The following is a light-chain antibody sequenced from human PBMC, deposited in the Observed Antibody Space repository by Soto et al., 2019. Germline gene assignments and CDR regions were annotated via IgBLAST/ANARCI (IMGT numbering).Light chain of an antibody. Sequence: IVFMSSRGTLYKNTGERATLSYRASQSVSSSYLAWYQQKPGQAPRLLIYGASSRATGIPDRFRGSGSGTDFPLTISRLVPEDGAVYYCQQYRSSSITLGQGTRLEIK. CDR3: QQYRSSSIT. CDR2: GAS. V-gene: IGKV3-20*01. J-gene: IGKJ5*01. CDR1: QSVSSSY.